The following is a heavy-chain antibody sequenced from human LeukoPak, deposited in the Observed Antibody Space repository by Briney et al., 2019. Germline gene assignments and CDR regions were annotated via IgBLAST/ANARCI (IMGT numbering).Heavy chain of an antibody. D-gene: IGHD3-16*01. J-gene: IGHJ4*02. Sequence: GESLRLSCAASGFTFSSYAMSWVRQAPGKGLEWVSAISGSGGSTYYADSVKGRFTISRDNSKNTLYLQVNSLRAEDTAVYYCAKGYYDYVWGSYYFDYWGQGTLVTVSS. CDR2: ISGSGGST. V-gene: IGHV3-23*01. CDR1: GFTFSSYA. CDR3: AKGYYDYVWGSYYFDY.